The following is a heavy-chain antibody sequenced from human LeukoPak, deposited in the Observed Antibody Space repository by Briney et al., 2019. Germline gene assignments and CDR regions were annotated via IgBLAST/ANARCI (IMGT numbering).Heavy chain of an antibody. CDR3: VRDLAFFRSSSTLEDY. CDR1: GFTFSSYA. Sequence: GGSLRLSCAASGFTFSSYAMSWVRQAPGKGLEWVSAISGSGGSTYYADSVRGRFTISRDNAENSLYLQMNNLTAEDTAVYYCVRDLAFFRSSSTLEDYWGQGTLVTVSS. D-gene: IGHD3-3*02. CDR2: ISGSGGST. J-gene: IGHJ4*02. V-gene: IGHV3-23*01.